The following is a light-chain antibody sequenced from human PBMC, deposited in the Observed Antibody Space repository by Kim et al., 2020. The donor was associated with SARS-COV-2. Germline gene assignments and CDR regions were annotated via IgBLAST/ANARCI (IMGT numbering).Light chain of an antibody. CDR3: AVWDDSLKQGV. CDR2: SNN. V-gene: IGLV1-44*01. CDR1: SSNIGSNN. J-gene: IGLJ3*02. Sequence: ELTQPPSASGTPGQRVTISCSGSSSNIGSNNVVWYQQLPGAAPNLLIYSNNQRPSGIPDRFSGSRSGTSASLAISGLQSGDEADYYCAVWDDSLKQGVFGAGTPLTVL.